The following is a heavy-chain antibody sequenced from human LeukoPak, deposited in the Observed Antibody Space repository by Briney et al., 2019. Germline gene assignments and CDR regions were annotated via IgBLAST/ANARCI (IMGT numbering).Heavy chain of an antibody. CDR2: ISSSSTDI. J-gene: IGHJ4*02. V-gene: IGHV3-11*01. Sequence: GGSLRLSCAGSGFIFSDYFMSWIRQAPGKGLEWVPYISSSSTDIYYADSVKGRFSVSRDNAKNSLYLQMNSLRAEDTAVYYCARGVPSSGPSYWGQGTLVTVSS. D-gene: IGHD3-22*01. CDR1: GFIFSDYF. CDR3: ARGVPSSGPSY.